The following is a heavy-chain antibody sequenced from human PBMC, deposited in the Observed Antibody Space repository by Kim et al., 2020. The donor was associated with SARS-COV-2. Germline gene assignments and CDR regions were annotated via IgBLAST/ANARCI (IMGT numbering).Heavy chain of an antibody. J-gene: IGHJ6*03. CDR2: INHSGST. CDR1: GGSFSGYY. V-gene: IGHV4-34*01. Sequence: SETLSLTCAVYGGSFSGYYWSWIRQPPGKGLEWIGEINHSGSTNYNPSLKSRVTISVDTSKNQFSLKLSSVTAADTAVYYCARGGGYCSSTSCYRYPGNYYYYYMDVWGKGTTVTVSS. D-gene: IGHD2-2*02. CDR3: ARGGGYCSSTSCYRYPGNYYYYYMDV.